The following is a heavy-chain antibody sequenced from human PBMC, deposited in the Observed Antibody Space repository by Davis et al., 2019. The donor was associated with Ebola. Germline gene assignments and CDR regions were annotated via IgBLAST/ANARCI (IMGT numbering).Heavy chain of an antibody. V-gene: IGHV1-46*01. Sequence: ASVNVSCKASGYTFTSYYMHWVRQAPGQGLEWMGIINPSGGSTSYAQKFQGRVTMTRDTSTSTVYMELSSLRSEDTAVYFCARGRYGDYDWDYWGQGTLVTVSS. CDR3: ARGRYGDYDWDY. D-gene: IGHD4-17*01. J-gene: IGHJ4*02. CDR1: GYTFTSYY. CDR2: INPSGGST.